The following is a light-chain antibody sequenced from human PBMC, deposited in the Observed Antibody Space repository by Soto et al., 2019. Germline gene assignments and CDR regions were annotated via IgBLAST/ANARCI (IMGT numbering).Light chain of an antibody. CDR1: SDDIGTYEY. CDR3: SSYTSGSTLPWV. Sequence: QSVRTQPACVSVSPGQTITISCTGSSDDIGTYEYISWHQHHPGKAPKLIIFGVYDRPSGISDRFSGSKSGNTASLTIFGLQVEDEAVYYCSSYTSGSTLPWVFGTGTKVTVL. J-gene: IGLJ1*01. V-gene: IGLV2-14*01. CDR2: GVY.